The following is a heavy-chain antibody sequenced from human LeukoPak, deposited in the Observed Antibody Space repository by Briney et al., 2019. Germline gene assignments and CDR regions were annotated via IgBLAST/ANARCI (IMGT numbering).Heavy chain of an antibody. V-gene: IGHV3-23*01. CDR1: GFTFSSYA. D-gene: IGHD3-10*01. CDR3: ARVLSGRGSLYDYYYYMDV. CDR2: ISGSGGST. Sequence: GGSLRLSCAASGFTFSSYAMSWVRQAPGKGLEWVSAISGSGGSTYYADSVKGRFTISRDNSKNTLYLQMNSLRAEDTAVYYCARVLSGRGSLYDYYYYMDVWGKGTTVTISS. J-gene: IGHJ6*03.